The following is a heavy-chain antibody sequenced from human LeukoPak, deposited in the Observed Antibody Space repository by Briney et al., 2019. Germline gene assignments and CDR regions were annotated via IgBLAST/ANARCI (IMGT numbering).Heavy chain of an antibody. CDR3: ARGVPEGPFDY. CDR2: IIPIFGTA. CDR1: GYTFTGYY. V-gene: IGHV1-69*13. D-gene: IGHD4/OR15-4a*01. Sequence: SLKVSCKASGYTFTGYYMHWVRQAPGQGLEWMGGIIPIFGTANYAQKFQGRVTITADESTSTAYMELSSLRSEDTAVYYCARGVPEGPFDYWGQGTLVTVSS. J-gene: IGHJ4*02.